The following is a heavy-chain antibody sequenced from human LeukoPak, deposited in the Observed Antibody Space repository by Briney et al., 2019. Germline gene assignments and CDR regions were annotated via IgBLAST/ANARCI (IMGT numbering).Heavy chain of an antibody. V-gene: IGHV4-59*12. CDR2: IYYSGST. D-gene: IGHD3-16*02. J-gene: IGHJ3*02. CDR1: GGSISSYY. Sequence: SETLSLTCTVSGGSISSYYWSWIRQPPGKGLERIGYIYYSGSTNYNPSPKSRVTISLETSKNKFSLKVSSVAAADTAVYYCGGGLAGRGDYVWGSYRYDAFDIWGQGTMVTVSS. CDR3: GGGLAGRGDYVWGSYRYDAFDI.